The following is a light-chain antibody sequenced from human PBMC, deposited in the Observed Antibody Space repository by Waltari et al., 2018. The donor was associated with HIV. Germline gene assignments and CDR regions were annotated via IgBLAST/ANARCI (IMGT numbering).Light chain of an antibody. V-gene: IGLV1-36*01. CDR2: YDD. CDR1: SSNIGNDA. Sequence: QSVLTQPPSLSEAPRQRVTLSCSGSSSNIGNDAVHWYQHLPGKAPKLLIYYDDLLPSGVSDRFSGSKSGTSASLAISGLQSEDDADYYCAAWDDSLNGYVFGTGTKVTVL. CDR3: AAWDDSLNGYV. J-gene: IGLJ1*01.